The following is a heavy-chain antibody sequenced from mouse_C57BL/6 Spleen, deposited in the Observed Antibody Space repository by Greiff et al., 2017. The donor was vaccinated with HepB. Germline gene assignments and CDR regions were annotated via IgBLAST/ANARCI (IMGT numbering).Heavy chain of an antibody. D-gene: IGHD1-1*01. CDR3: ARNYDYGSYYAMDY. CDR1: GFSLTSYA. V-gene: IGHV2-9-1*01. CDR2: IWTGGGT. J-gene: IGHJ4*01. Sequence: VQRVESGPGLVAPSQSLSITCTVSGFSLTSYAISWVRQPPGKGLEWLGVIWTGGGTNYNSALKSRLSISKDNSKSQVFLKMNSLQTDDTARYYCARNYDYGSYYAMDYWGQGTSVTVSS.